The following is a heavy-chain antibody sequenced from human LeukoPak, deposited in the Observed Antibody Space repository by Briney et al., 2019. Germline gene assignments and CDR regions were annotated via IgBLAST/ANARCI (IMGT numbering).Heavy chain of an antibody. CDR3: ARQDQTYDFWSGLVELGAFDI. Sequence: SQTLSLTCTVSGGSISSNNYYWSWIRQPAGKRLEWIGRIYASGSTNYNPSLKSQVTISVDTSKNQFSLKLSSVTAADTAVYYCARQDQTYDFWSGLVELGAFDIWGQGTRVTVSS. J-gene: IGHJ3*02. CDR1: GGSISSNNYY. CDR2: IYASGST. V-gene: IGHV4-61*02. D-gene: IGHD3-3*01.